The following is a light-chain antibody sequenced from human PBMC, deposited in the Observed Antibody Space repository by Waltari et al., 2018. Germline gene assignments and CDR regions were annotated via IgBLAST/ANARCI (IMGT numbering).Light chain of an antibody. Sequence: QAVLPQPASLSASPGASASLSCTLRSDINVGTYKIYWYQQRPGSPPQFLVKYKPDSGTQLGSGVPSRFSGSKDTSANAGILLISGLQSEDEDDYYCMILYNNAVVFGGGTKVTVL. J-gene: IGLJ3*02. CDR1: SDINVGTYK. V-gene: IGLV5-45*01. CDR3: MILYNNAVV. CDR2: YKPDSGT.